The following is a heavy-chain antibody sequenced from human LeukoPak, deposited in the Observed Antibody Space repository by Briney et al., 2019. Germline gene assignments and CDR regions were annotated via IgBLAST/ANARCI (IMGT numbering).Heavy chain of an antibody. J-gene: IGHJ4*02. D-gene: IGHD5-24*01. V-gene: IGHV3-9*01. CDR1: GFTFSSYS. Sequence: GGSLRLSCAASGFTFSSYSMNWVRQAPGKGLEWVSGISWNSGSIGYADSVKGRFTISRDNAKNSLYLQMNSLRAEDTALYYCAKGGDGYNLYYFDYWGQGTLVTVSS. CDR2: ISWNSGSI. CDR3: AKGGDGYNLYYFDY.